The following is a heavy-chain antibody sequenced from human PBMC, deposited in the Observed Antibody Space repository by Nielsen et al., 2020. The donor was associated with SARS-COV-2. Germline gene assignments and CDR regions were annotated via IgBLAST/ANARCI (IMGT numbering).Heavy chain of an antibody. J-gene: IGHJ5*02. D-gene: IGHD4-11*01. CDR3: ARDRRLQTGWFDP. V-gene: IGHV3-11*04. CDR1: GFTFSDYY. Sequence: GGSLRLSCAASGFTFSDYYMSWIRQAPGKGLEWVSYISSSGSTIYYADSVKGRFTISRDNSKNTLYLQMNSLRAEDTAVYYCARDRRLQTGWFDPWGQGTLVTV. CDR2: ISSSGSTI.